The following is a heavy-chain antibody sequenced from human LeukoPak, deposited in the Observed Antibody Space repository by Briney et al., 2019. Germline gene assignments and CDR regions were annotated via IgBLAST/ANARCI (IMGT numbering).Heavy chain of an antibody. CDR2: IYTSGST. CDR1: GGSISSGSYY. Sequence: SETLSLTCTVSGGSISSGSYYWSWIRQPARKGLEWIGRIYTSGSTNYNPSLKSRVTISVDTSKNQFSLKLSSVTAADTAVYYCARSMVRGVIMLDYFDYWGQGTLVTVSS. D-gene: IGHD3-10*01. CDR3: ARSMVRGVIMLDYFDY. V-gene: IGHV4-61*02. J-gene: IGHJ4*02.